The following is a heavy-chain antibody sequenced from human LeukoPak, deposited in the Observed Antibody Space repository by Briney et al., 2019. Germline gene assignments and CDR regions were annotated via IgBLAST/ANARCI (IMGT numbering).Heavy chain of an antibody. CDR3: ARAYSSSWYSTYFDY. CDR2: IRNKANGETT. D-gene: IGHD6-13*01. V-gene: IGHV3-72*01. Sequence: SGGSLRLSCVASGFIFSDHYMDWVRQAPGKGLEWVGRIRNKANGETTEFAASVKGRFTISRDDSKNSLYLQMNSLKTEDTAVYYCARAYSSSWYSTYFDYWGQGTLVTVSS. CDR1: GFIFSDHY. J-gene: IGHJ4*02.